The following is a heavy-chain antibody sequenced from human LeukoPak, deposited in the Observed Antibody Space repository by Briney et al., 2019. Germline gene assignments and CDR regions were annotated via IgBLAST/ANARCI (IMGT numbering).Heavy chain of an antibody. CDR3: ARDDGLYYYVSSGYYLDY. CDR2: ISSSSSYI. Sequence: GGSLRLSCAASGFTFSSYSMNWVRQAPGKGLEWVSSISSSSSYIYYADSVKGRFTISRDNAKNSLYLQMNSLRAEDTAVYYCARDDGLYYYVSSGYYLDYWGQGTLVTVSS. V-gene: IGHV3-21*01. CDR1: GFTFSSYS. J-gene: IGHJ4*02. D-gene: IGHD3-22*01.